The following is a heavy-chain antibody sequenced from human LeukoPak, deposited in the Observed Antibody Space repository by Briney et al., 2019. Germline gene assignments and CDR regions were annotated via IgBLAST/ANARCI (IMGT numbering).Heavy chain of an antibody. CDR3: ARSTGTTMFIDY. D-gene: IGHD3-10*02. V-gene: IGHV4-59*01. J-gene: IGHJ4*02. CDR2: IYYSGNT. CDR1: GGSISSYY. Sequence: SETLSLTCTVSGGSISSYYWSWIRQPPGKGLEWLGYIYYSGNTDYNPSLKSRVAISVDTSKNQFSLKLSSVTAADTAVYYCARSTGTTMFIDYWGQGTLVTVSS.